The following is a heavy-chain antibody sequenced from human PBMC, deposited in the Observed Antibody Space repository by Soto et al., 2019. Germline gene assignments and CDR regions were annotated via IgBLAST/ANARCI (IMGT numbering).Heavy chain of an antibody. J-gene: IGHJ3*02. Sequence: QVQLQQWGAGLLKPSETLSLTCAVYGGSFSGYYWSWIRQPPGKGLEWIGEINHSGSTNYNPSLKRRVTISVDTSKNQFSLKLSSVTAADTAVYYCARAHISSGWYGYAFDIWGQGTMVTVSS. CDR1: GGSFSGYY. CDR3: ARAHISSGWYGYAFDI. D-gene: IGHD6-19*01. CDR2: INHSGST. V-gene: IGHV4-34*01.